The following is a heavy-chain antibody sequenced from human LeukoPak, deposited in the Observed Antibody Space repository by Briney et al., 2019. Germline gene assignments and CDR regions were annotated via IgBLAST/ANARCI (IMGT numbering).Heavy chain of an antibody. CDR1: GFTFSSYS. J-gene: IGHJ3*02. CDR3: ARETTYCGGDCYFPGAFDI. CDR2: ISSSSSYI. D-gene: IGHD2-21*02. Sequence: GGSLRLSCAASGFTFSSYSMNWVRQAPGKGLEWVSSISSSSSYIYYADSVKGRFTISRDNAKNSLYLQMNSLRAEDTAVYYCARETTYCGGDCYFPGAFDIWGQGTMVTVSS. V-gene: IGHV3-21*01.